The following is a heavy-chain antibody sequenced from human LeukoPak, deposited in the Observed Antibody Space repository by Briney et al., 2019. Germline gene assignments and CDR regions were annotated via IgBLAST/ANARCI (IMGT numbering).Heavy chain of an antibody. Sequence: TSETLSLTCAVYGGSFSGYYWSWIRQPPGKGLEWIGEINHSGSTNYNPSLKSRVTISVDTSKNQFSLKLSSVTAADTAVYYCARGVGGGNYYGRDVWGQGTTVTVSS. CDR1: GGSFSGYY. CDR2: INHSGST. J-gene: IGHJ6*02. D-gene: IGHD2-15*01. V-gene: IGHV4-34*01. CDR3: ARGVGGGNYYGRDV.